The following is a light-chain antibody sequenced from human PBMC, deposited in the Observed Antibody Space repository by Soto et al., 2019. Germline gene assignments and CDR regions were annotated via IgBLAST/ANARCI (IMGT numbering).Light chain of an antibody. Sequence: EIVMTQSPATLSVSPGERATLSCRASQSVSSNLAWYQQKPGQAPRLLIYGASPRATGIPAMFSGSGSGTEFTLTISSLQSEDFAVYYCQQYNNWHTFGQGTKLEIK. CDR3: QQYNNWHT. V-gene: IGKV3-15*01. J-gene: IGKJ2*01. CDR2: GAS. CDR1: QSVSSN.